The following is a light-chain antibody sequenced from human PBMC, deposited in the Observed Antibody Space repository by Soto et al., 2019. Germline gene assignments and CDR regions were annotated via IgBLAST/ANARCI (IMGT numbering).Light chain of an antibody. Sequence: NFMLTQPHSVSESPGKTVTISCTGSSGSIATNYVQWYQQRPGSAPTTVIYEDTQRPSGVPERFSGSIDSSSNSASLTISGQKTEDEADYYCQSYDGSNPDVVFGGGTKLTVL. J-gene: IGLJ2*01. CDR2: EDT. V-gene: IGLV6-57*02. CDR1: SGSIATNY. CDR3: QSYDGSNPDVV.